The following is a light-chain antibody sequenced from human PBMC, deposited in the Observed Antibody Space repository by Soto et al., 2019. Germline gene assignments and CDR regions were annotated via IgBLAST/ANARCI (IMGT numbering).Light chain of an antibody. J-gene: IGKJ4*01. V-gene: IGKV3-15*01. CDR3: QQYNDWHFT. CDR2: GAS. CDR1: QSVNSD. Sequence: ENVMTQSPATVSVSPGERATLSCRASQSVNSDLAWYQQKPGQTPRLLIYGASTRATGIPARFSGSGSGTEYSINIGSLQSEDFVVYYCQQYNDWHFTLGGGIKVEIK.